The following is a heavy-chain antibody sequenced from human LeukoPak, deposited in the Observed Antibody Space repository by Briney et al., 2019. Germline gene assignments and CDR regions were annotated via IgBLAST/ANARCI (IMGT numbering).Heavy chain of an antibody. V-gene: IGHV3-21*01. J-gene: IGHJ3*02. CDR2: ISSSSSYI. CDR1: GFTFSSYG. D-gene: IGHD1-26*01. Sequence: EPGGSLRLSCAASGFTFSSYGIRWVRQAPGKGLEWVSSISSSSSYIYYADSVKGRFTISRDNAKNSLYLQMNSLRAEDTAVYYCARATFIVGAFSHAFDIWGQGTMVTVSS. CDR3: ARATFIVGAFSHAFDI.